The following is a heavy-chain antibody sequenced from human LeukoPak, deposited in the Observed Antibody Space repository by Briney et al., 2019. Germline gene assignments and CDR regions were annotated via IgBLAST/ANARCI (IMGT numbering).Heavy chain of an antibody. D-gene: IGHD5-12*01. V-gene: IGHV4-59*01. CDR2: IYYSGST. CDR1: GGSISSYY. Sequence: SETLSLTCTVSGGSISSYYWSWIRQPPGKGLEWIGYIYYSGSTNYNPSLKSRVTISVDTSKNLFSLKLSSVTAADTTVYYCARHIVVTPDFDYWGQGTLVTVSS. CDR3: ARHIVVTPDFDY. J-gene: IGHJ4*02.